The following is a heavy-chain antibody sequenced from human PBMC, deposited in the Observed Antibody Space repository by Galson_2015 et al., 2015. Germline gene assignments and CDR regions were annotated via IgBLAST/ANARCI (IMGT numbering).Heavy chain of an antibody. CDR2: INTYNGAT. Sequence: SVKVSCKASGYTLNSYGITWLRQAPGRGLEWMGWINTYNGATHYAQKFQGRVTMTTHTPMSTAYMELRSLRSDDTAVYYCARDFRRHYFYYYMDVWGKGTTVTVSS. CDR1: GYTLNSYG. D-gene: IGHD5-24*01. CDR3: ARDFRRHYFYYYMDV. J-gene: IGHJ6*03. V-gene: IGHV1-18*01.